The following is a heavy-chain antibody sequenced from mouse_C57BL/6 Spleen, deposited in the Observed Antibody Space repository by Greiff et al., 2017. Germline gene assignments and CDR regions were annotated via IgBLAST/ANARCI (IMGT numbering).Heavy chain of an antibody. D-gene: IGHD1-1*01. Sequence: VKLVESGPGLVQPSQSLSITCTVSGFSLTSYGVHWVRQSPGKGLERLGVIWSGGSTDYNAAFISRLSISKDNSKSQVFFKMNSLQADDTAIYYCARNYGSSPGWYFDVWGTGTTVTVSS. V-gene: IGHV2-2*01. CDR1: GFSLTSYG. J-gene: IGHJ1*03. CDR3: ARNYGSSPGWYFDV. CDR2: IWSGGST.